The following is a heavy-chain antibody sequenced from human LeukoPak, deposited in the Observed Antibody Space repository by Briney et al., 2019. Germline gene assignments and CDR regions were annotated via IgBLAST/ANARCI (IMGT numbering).Heavy chain of an antibody. CDR2: IYHSGST. CDR3: AREVATTAPFDY. V-gene: IGHV4-38-2*02. J-gene: IGHJ4*02. D-gene: IGHD5-12*01. Sequence: PSETLSLTCTVSGYSISSGYYWGWIRQPPGKGLEWIGSIYHSGSTYYNPSLKSRVTISVDTSKNQFSLKLSSVTAWADTAVYYRAREVATTAPFDYWGQGTLVTVSS. CDR1: GYSISSGYY.